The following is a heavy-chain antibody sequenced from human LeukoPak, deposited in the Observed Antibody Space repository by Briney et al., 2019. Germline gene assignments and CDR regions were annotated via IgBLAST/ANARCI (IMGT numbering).Heavy chain of an antibody. D-gene: IGHD3-10*01. CDR1: GGSFSGYY. Sequence: SETLSLTCAVYGGSFSGYYWTWIRKPPGKGLEWIGEINQSGSKNYNPSLKSRVTMSVDTSKRQFSLKLISVTAADTAVYYCVSGGVGDRLAYWGQGTRVTVSS. J-gene: IGHJ4*02. CDR2: INQSGSK. V-gene: IGHV4-34*01. CDR3: VSGGVGDRLAY.